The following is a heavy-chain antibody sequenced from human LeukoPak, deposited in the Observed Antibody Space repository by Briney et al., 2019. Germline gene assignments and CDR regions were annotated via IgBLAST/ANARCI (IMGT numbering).Heavy chain of an antibody. V-gene: IGHV1-18*01. CDR3: ATNQLGYYYDSSGYALLFQH. J-gene: IGHJ1*01. CDR2: ISAYNGNT. Sequence: ASVKVSCKASGYTFTSYGISWVRQAPGQGLEWMGWISAYNGNTNYAQKLQGRVTMTTDTSTSTAYMELRSLRSDDTAVYYCATNQLGYYYDSSGYALLFQHWGQGTLVTVSS. CDR1: GYTFTSYG. D-gene: IGHD3-22*01.